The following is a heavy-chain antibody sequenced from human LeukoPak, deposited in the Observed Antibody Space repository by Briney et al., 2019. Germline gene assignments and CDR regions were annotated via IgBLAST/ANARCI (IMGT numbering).Heavy chain of an antibody. V-gene: IGHV4-34*01. J-gene: IGHJ3*02. CDR1: GGSFSGYY. Sequence: PSETLSLTCAVYGGSFSGYYWSWIRQPPGKGLEWIGEINHSGSTNYNPSLESRVTISVDTSKNQFSLKLSSVTAADTAVYYCANRYSSGYRRAFDIWGQGTMVTVSS. CDR2: INHSGST. CDR3: ANRYSSGYRRAFDI. D-gene: IGHD6-19*01.